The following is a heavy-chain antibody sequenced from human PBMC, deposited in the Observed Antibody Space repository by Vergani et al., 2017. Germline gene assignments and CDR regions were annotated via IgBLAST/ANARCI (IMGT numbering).Heavy chain of an antibody. J-gene: IGHJ3*01. CDR1: GFSFRTFS. CDR3: VRERAPFDAFDV. Sequence: DVDLVESGRGFVQPGGSRRLSCAASGFSFRTFSMFWVRQPPGKGLAWVSKISPDGRTTEYADSVRGRFTISRDNANSMLYLQMNSLRDDDTAVYHCVRERAPFDAFDVWGQGTMVTVSS. CDR2: ISPDGRTT. V-gene: IGHV3-74*03.